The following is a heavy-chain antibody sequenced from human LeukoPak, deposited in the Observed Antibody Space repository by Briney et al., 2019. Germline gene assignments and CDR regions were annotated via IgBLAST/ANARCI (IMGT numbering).Heavy chain of an antibody. CDR2: IIPIFGTA. Sequence: GASVKVSCKASGGTFSSCDISWVRQAPGQGLEWMGGIIPIFGTANYAQKFQGRVTITADESTSTAYMELSSLRSEDTAVYYCARVGEVYQLLLGSFDYWGQGTLVTVSS. D-gene: IGHD2-2*01. CDR3: ARVGEVYQLLLGSFDY. CDR1: GGTFSSCD. V-gene: IGHV1-69*01. J-gene: IGHJ4*02.